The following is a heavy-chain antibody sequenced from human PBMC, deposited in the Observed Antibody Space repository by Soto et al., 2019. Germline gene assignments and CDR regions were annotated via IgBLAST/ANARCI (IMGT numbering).Heavy chain of an antibody. D-gene: IGHD3-10*01. V-gene: IGHV3-23*01. J-gene: IGHJ4*02. CDR1: GFTFSSYA. Sequence: VQLLESGGGLVQPGGSLRLSCAASGFTFSSYAMSWVRQAPGKGLEWVSAISGSGGSTYYADSVKGRFTISRDNSKNTLYLQMNRLRAEDTAVSYCAKEEYYGSGTIDYWGQGPLVTVSS. CDR3: AKEEYYGSGTIDY. CDR2: ISGSGGST.